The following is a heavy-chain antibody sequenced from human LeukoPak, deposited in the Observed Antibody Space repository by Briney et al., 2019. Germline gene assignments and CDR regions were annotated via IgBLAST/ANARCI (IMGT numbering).Heavy chain of an antibody. V-gene: IGHV3-11*06. J-gene: IGHJ4*02. CDR2: ISGSSSYT. Sequence: GGSLRLSCAASGFTFSDYYMSWIRQAPGKGLEWVSYISGSSSYTNYADSVKGRFTISRDSAKNSLYLQMNSLRAEDTAVYYCAREPPRGGYSYGYYYWGQGTLVTVSS. D-gene: IGHD5-18*01. CDR3: AREPPRGGYSYGYYY. CDR1: GFTFSDYY.